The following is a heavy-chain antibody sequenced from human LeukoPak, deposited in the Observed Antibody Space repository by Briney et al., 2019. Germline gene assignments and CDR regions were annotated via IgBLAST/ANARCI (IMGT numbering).Heavy chain of an antibody. J-gene: IGHJ5*02. D-gene: IGHD3-10*01. Sequence: SETLSLTCTVSGYSISSGYYWGWIRQPPGKGLEWIGGIYYSGSTYYNPSLKSRVTMSVDTSKNQFSLKVSSVTAADTAVYYCARDSALGSGSFRFDPWGQGTLVTVSS. CDR3: ARDSALGSGSFRFDP. CDR2: IYYSGST. CDR1: GYSISSGYY. V-gene: IGHV4-38-2*02.